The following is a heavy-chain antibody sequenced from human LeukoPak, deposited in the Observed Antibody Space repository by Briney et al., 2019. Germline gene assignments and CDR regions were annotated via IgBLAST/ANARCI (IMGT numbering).Heavy chain of an antibody. D-gene: IGHD3-16*02. Sequence: SVKVSCKASGYTFTSYYMHWVRQAPGQGLEWMGGIIPIFGTANYAQKFQGRVTITADESTSTAYMELSSLRSEDTAVYYCARDLEDYVWGSYRYPFDPWGQGTLVTVSS. V-gene: IGHV1-69*13. CDR1: GYTFTSYY. CDR2: IIPIFGTA. CDR3: ARDLEDYVWGSYRYPFDP. J-gene: IGHJ5*02.